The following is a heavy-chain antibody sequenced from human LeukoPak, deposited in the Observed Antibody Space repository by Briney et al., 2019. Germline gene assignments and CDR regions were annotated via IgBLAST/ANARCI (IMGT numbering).Heavy chain of an antibody. Sequence: PGGSLRPSCVASGFTFSSHHMNWVRQTPGRGLESVATIKPDGSGKYYVDSVKGRFTISRDNAKSSLYLQMNSLRAEDTGVYFCARMSSYCDYWGQGTLVTVSS. CDR3: ARMSSYCDY. V-gene: IGHV3-7*01. CDR1: GFTFSSHH. D-gene: IGHD2-2*01. CDR2: IKPDGSGK. J-gene: IGHJ4*02.